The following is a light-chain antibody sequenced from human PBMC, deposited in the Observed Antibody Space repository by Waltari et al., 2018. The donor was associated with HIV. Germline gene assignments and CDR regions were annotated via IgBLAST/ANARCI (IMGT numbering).Light chain of an antibody. V-gene: IGLV2-14*03. CDR3: SSYTRGSTLVV. CDR2: VHT. Sequence: QSLLNPPSAVSASPGQSTTLSSRTCSSDSGVDNFVSCYQQHPDNPPHLIIDVHTQSPAGAYNLFCANSSGTASSSTTTGLLAEDEAGYYCSSYTRGSTLVVFGTGTDVTVL. J-gene: IGLJ1*01. CDR1: SSDSGVDNF.